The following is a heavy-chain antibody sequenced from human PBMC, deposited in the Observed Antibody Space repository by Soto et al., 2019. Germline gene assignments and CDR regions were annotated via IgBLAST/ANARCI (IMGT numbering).Heavy chain of an antibody. CDR3: ARVVQDFWSGYSLGMDV. D-gene: IGHD3-3*01. CDR1: GDSISSGDYY. V-gene: IGHV4-31*11. Sequence: PSETLSLTCAVSGDSISSGDYYWSWIRQHPGKGLDWIGYIYYSGSTNYNPSLKSRVTISVDTSKNQFSLQLNSVTPEDTAVYYCARVVQDFWSGYSLGMDVWGQGTTVTVSS. J-gene: IGHJ6*02. CDR2: IYYSGST.